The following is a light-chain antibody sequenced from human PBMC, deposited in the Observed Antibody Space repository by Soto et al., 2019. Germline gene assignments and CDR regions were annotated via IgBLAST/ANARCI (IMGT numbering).Light chain of an antibody. CDR2: GVS. CDR1: QNVHIN. V-gene: IGKV3-15*01. Sequence: VMTQSPATLSVSPGDTATLSCRSSQNVHINLAWYQQKPGQAPTLLIYGVSARASGVPARFSGTGSGTEFTLTIRNLQSEDFGVYYCQQYETWPRTFGQGTK. J-gene: IGKJ2*01. CDR3: QQYETWPRT.